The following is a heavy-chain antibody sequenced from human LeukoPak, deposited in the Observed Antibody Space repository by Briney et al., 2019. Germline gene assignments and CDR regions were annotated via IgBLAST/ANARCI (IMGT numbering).Heavy chain of an antibody. CDR3: ARGDYYDSSGYYFDY. D-gene: IGHD3-22*01. CDR2: INHSGST. V-gene: IGHV4-34*01. J-gene: IGHJ4*02. CDR1: GGSFSGYY. Sequence: SETLSLTCAVYGGSFSGYYWSWIRQPPGKGLEWIGEINHSGSTYYNPSLKSRVTISVDTSKNQFSLKLSSVTAADTAVYYCARGDYYDSSGYYFDYWGQGTLVTVSS.